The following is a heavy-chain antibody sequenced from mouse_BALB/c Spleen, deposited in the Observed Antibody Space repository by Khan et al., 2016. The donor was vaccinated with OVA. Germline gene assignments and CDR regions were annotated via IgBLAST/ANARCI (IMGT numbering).Heavy chain of an antibody. CDR2: ISYSGRT. Sequence: EVQLVESGPGLVKPSQSLSLTCTVTGCSITSDYAWNWIRQFPGNKLEWMGYISYSGRTSYTPSLKSRISITRDTSKNQFFLQLNSVTTEDTATYYCARTVTITAVVATDFDYWGQGTTLTVSS. CDR3: ARTVTITAVVATDFDY. CDR1: GCSITSDYA. V-gene: IGHV3-2*02. D-gene: IGHD1-1*01. J-gene: IGHJ2*01.